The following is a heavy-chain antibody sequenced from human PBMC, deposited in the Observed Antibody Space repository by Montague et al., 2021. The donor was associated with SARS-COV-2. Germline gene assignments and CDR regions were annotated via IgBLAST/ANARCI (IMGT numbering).Heavy chain of an antibody. V-gene: IGHV4-59*10. CDR2: IYNSGLS. CDR1: GGSLSGYH. CDR3: SCIESSSRKGTFDY. Sequence: SETLSLTCAVYGGSLSGYHWSWIRQPAGKGLEWIGRIYNSGLSNSNPSLKSRVTISVDTSKNQLSLKLSSVTAADTAIYYCSCIESSSRKGTFDYWGHGTLVTVSS. J-gene: IGHJ4*01. D-gene: IGHD2-21*01.